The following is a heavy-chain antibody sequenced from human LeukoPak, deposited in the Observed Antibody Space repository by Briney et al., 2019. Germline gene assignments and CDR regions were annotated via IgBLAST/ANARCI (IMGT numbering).Heavy chain of an antibody. CDR2: VYYTGST. CDR3: ARHEWGITNAFDI. D-gene: IGHD1-14*01. J-gene: IGHJ3*02. CDR1: GGSIGSSPYY. Sequence: SETLSLTCTVSGGSIGSSPYYCGWIRQPPGKGLEWIGSVYYTGSTYYSPSLKSRVTISVDTSKKQFSLKLRSVTAADTAVYYCARHEWGITNAFDIWGQGTMVTVSS. V-gene: IGHV4-39*01.